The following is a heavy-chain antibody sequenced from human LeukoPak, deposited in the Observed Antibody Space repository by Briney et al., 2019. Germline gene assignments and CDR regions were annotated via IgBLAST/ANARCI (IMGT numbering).Heavy chain of an antibody. CDR2: SIPILGIA. CDR1: GGTFSSYA. CDR3: ARAVPAATSCDY. Sequence: SVKVSCKGSGGTFSSYAISGVRQAPGQGLEGMGSSIPILGIANYAQKFQGRGTITADKSTSTAYMELSSLRSEDTAVYYCARAVPAATSCDYWGQGTLVTVSS. D-gene: IGHD2-2*01. V-gene: IGHV1-69*04. J-gene: IGHJ4*02.